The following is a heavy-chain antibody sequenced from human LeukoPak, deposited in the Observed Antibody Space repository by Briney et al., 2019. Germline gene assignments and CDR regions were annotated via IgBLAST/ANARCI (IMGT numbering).Heavy chain of an antibody. Sequence: SVKVSCKASGGTFSSYAISWVRQAPGQGLEWMGRIIPIFGTANYAQKFQGRVTITTDESTSTAYMELSSLRSEDTAVYYCARNQEDYGDYKYYYYMDVWGKGTTVTVSS. CDR1: GGTFSSYA. CDR3: ARNQEDYGDYKYYYYMDV. J-gene: IGHJ6*03. V-gene: IGHV1-69*05. CDR2: IIPIFGTA. D-gene: IGHD4-17*01.